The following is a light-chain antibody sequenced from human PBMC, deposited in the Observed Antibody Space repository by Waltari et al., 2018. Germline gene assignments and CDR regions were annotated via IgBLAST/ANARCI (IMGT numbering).Light chain of an antibody. Sequence: QSALTQPASVSGSPGQSITISCTGTSSDVGSYNLVSWYQQPPGKAPKRMIYEASKRPSGVSNRFSGSKSGNTASLTISGLQAEDEADYYCCSYAGSSTVVFGGGTKLTVL. CDR3: CSYAGSSTVV. J-gene: IGLJ2*01. CDR2: EAS. V-gene: IGLV2-23*01. CDR1: SSDVGSYNL.